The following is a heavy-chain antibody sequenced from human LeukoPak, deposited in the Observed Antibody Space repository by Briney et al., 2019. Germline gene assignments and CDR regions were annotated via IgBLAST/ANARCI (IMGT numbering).Heavy chain of an antibody. CDR1: GFTFSSYG. V-gene: IGHV3-30*02. CDR2: IRYDGSNK. CDR3: ANWAARGATPLDY. J-gene: IGHJ4*02. D-gene: IGHD1-26*01. Sequence: GGSLRLSCAASGFTFSSYGMHWVRQAPGKGLEWVAFIRYDGSNKYYADSVKGRFTISRDNSKNTLYLQMNSLRAEDTAVYYCANWAARGATPLDYWGQGTLVTVSS.